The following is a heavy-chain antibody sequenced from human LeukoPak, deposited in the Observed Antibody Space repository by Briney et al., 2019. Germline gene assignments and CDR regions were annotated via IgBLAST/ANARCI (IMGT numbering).Heavy chain of an antibody. CDR1: GGSISSYY. CDR3: ARVNCSGGSCYSIDY. Sequence: SETLSLTCTVSGGSISSYYWSWIRQPPGKGLEWIGYIYYSGSTNYNPSLKSRVTISVDTSKNQFSLELSSVTAADTAVYYCARVNCSGGSCYSIDYWGQGTLVTVSS. D-gene: IGHD2-15*01. V-gene: IGHV4-59*12. J-gene: IGHJ4*02. CDR2: IYYSGST.